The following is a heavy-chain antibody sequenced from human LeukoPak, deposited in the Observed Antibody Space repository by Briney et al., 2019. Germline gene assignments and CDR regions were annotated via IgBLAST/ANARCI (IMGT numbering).Heavy chain of an antibody. V-gene: IGHV1-69*04. CDR2: IIPIFGIA. CDR1: GGTFSSYA. D-gene: IGHD4-23*01. J-gene: IGHJ4*02. Sequence: GASVKVSCKASGGTFSSYAISWVRQAPGRGLVWMGRIIPIFGIANYAQKFQGRVTITADKSTSTAYMELSSLRSEDTAVYYCARDTAPDYGGNSGPYFDYWGQGTLVTVSS. CDR3: ARDTAPDYGGNSGPYFDY.